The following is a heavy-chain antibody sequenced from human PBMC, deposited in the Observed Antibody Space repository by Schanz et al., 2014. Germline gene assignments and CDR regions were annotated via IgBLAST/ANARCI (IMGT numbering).Heavy chain of an antibody. V-gene: IGHV3-23*04. CDR2: IASGGSHT. D-gene: IGHD4-17*01. Sequence: EVQLVESGGGLVQPGGSLRLSCAASGFTFSRNAMNWVRQAPGKGLEWVSTIASGGSHTFYADSVTGRFTISGDNSKNTLFLQMNSLRVDDTAVYYCARGRGADGHYVLTYRDYWGQGTLATVSS. CDR1: GFTFSRNA. CDR3: ARGRGADGHYVLTYRDY. J-gene: IGHJ4*02.